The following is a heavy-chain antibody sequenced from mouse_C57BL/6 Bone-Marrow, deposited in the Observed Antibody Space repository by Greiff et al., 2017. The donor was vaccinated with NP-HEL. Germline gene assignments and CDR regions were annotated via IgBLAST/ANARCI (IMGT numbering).Heavy chain of an antibody. D-gene: IGHD2-1*01. J-gene: IGHJ2*01. CDR2: IDPENGDT. CDR3: TTWDGNYGNYFDY. Sequence: VQLQQSGAELVRPGASVKLSCTASGFNIKDDYMHWVKQRPEQGLEWIGWIDPENGDTEYASKFQGKATITADTSSNTAYLQLSSLTSEDTAVYYCTTWDGNYGNYFDYWGQGTTLTVSS. V-gene: IGHV14-4*01. CDR1: GFNIKDDY.